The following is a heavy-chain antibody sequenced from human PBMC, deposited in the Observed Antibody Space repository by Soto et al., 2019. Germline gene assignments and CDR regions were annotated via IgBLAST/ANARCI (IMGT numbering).Heavy chain of an antibody. Sequence: RGESLKISCKGSGYSFTSYWISWVRQMPGKGLEWMGRIDPSDSYTNYSPSFQGHVTISADKSISTAYLQWSSLKASDTAMYYCARFLGEMATTHPYYGMDVWGQGTTVTVSS. CDR2: IDPSDSYT. V-gene: IGHV5-10-1*01. D-gene: IGHD1-1*01. CDR1: GYSFTSYW. CDR3: ARFLGEMATTHPYYGMDV. J-gene: IGHJ6*02.